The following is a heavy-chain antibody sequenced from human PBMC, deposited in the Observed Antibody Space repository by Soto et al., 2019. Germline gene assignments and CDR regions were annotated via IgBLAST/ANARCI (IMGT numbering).Heavy chain of an antibody. V-gene: IGHV4-31*03. D-gene: IGHD4-17*01. CDR3: ARDGYGDYSGIAY. J-gene: IGHJ4*02. CDR2: IHYSGST. CDR1: GGSISSGGYY. Sequence: SETLSLTCTVSGGSISSGGYYWSWIRQHPGKGLEWIGYIHYSGSTYYNPSLKSRVTISVDTSKNQFSLKLSSVTAADTAVYYCARDGYGDYSGIAYWGQGTLVTVSS.